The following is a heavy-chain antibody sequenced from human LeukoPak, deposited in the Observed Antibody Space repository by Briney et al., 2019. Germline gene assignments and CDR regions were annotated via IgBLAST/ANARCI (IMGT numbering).Heavy chain of an antibody. V-gene: IGHV3-74*01. CDR1: GFTFSSYW. CDR3: ARDTRIAAAGSS. D-gene: IGHD6-13*01. Sequence: GGALRLSCAASGFTFSSYWMHWVRQAPGKGLVWVSRINGDGSTTRYADYVKGRFTISRDNAKNTLYLQMNSLRAEDTAVYYCARDTRIAAAGSSWGQGTLVTVSS. J-gene: IGHJ5*02. CDR2: INGDGSTT.